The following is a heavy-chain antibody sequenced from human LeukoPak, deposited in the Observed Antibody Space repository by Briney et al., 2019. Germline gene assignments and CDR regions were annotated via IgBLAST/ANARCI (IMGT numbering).Heavy chain of an antibody. Sequence: GGSLRLSCAASGFTFNTYTMNWVRQAPGKGLEWVSYISGSSGIIDYADSVRGRFTISRDNAKNSLYLQMNSLRVEDTAVYYCARAGYIDLWGRGTLVTVSS. V-gene: IGHV3-48*01. CDR2: ISGSSGII. J-gene: IGHJ2*01. CDR1: GFTFNTYT. CDR3: ARAGYIDL.